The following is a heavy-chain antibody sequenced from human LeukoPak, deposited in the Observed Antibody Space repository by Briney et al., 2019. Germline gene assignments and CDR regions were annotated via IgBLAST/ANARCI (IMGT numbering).Heavy chain of an antibody. CDR3: ARSGITMVRGVSIGLLAFDI. Sequence: PSGGSLRLSCAASGFTFSSYGMHWVRQAPGKGLEWVAVILSDGSKEFYTDSVKGRFTISRDNAKNTLFLQVNSLRAEDTAVYYCARSGITMVRGVSIGLLAFDIWGQGTMVTVSS. CDR2: ILSDGSKE. V-gene: IGHV3-33*01. CDR1: GFTFSSYG. J-gene: IGHJ3*02. D-gene: IGHD3-10*01.